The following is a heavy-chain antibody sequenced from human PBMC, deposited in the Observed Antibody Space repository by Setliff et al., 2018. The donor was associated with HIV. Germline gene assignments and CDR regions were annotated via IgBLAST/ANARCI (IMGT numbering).Heavy chain of an antibody. CDR3: ARAPGDILTAYFGGLDY. CDR1: GFAFSTYA. Sequence: GGSLRLSCAASGFAFSTYAMSWVRQAPGKGLEWVAFIRFDGSNRYYGDSVKGRFTISRDKSKNTLYLQMSSLRADDTAIYYCARAPGDILTAYFGGLDYWGQGALVTVSS. CDR2: IRFDGSNR. J-gene: IGHJ4*02. D-gene: IGHD3-9*01. V-gene: IGHV3-30*02.